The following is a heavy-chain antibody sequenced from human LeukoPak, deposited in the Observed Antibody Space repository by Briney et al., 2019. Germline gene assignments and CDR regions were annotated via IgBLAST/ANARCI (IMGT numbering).Heavy chain of an antibody. CDR3: AKKGHNYYYYYYMDV. CDR2: ISGSGSST. CDR1: GFTFSSYA. Sequence: PGGSLRLSCAASGFTFSSYAMSWVRQAPGKGLEWVSAISGSGSSTYYADSVKGRFTISRDNSKNTLYLQMNSLRAEDTAVYYCAKKGHNYYYYYYMDVWGKGTTVTVSS. V-gene: IGHV3-23*01. J-gene: IGHJ6*03.